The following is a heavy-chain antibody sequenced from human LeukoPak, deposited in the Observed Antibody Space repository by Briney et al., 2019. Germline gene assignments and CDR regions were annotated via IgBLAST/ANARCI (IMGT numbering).Heavy chain of an antibody. D-gene: IGHD6-19*01. CDR3: AKGAQWLVRGAKDY. Sequence: GGSLRLSCAVSGFTFDDYAMHWVRQAPGKGLEWVSGISWNSGSIGYADSVKGRFTISRDNAKNSLYLQMNSLRAEDTALYYCAKGAQWLVRGAKDYWGQGTLVTVSS. V-gene: IGHV3-9*01. CDR2: ISWNSGSI. J-gene: IGHJ4*02. CDR1: GFTFDDYA.